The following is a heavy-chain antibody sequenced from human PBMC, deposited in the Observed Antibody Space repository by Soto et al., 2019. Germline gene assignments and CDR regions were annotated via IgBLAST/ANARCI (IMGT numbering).Heavy chain of an antibody. CDR2: INHSGST. Sequence: QVQLQQWGAGLLKPSETLSLTCAVYGGSFSGYYWSWIRQPPGKGLEWIGEINHSGSTNYNPSLKSRVTISVDTSKNQFSLKLSSVTAADTAVYYCAREYGSSTSCHNYFEYWGQGTLVTVSS. D-gene: IGHD2-2*01. J-gene: IGHJ4*02. CDR1: GGSFSGYY. V-gene: IGHV4-34*01. CDR3: AREYGSSTSCHNYFEY.